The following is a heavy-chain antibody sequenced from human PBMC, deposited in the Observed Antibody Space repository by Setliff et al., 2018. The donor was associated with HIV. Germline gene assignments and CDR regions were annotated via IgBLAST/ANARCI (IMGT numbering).Heavy chain of an antibody. CDR2: INPDGNER. V-gene: IGHV3-7*03. J-gene: IGHJ4*02. D-gene: IGHD1-1*01. Sequence: GGSLRLSCAASGLDIGDYWMTWVRQAPGKGLEWVANINPDGNERYYMESVQGRFTISRDNIQNSLLLQMNSLTADDAAVYYCARVRTSTGAQYWGQGTLVTVSS. CDR3: ARVRTSTGAQY. CDR1: GLDIGDYW.